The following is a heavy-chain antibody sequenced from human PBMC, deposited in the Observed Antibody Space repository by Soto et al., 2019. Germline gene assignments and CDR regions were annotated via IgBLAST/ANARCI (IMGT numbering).Heavy chain of an antibody. V-gene: IGHV4-39*01. D-gene: IGHD3-16*01. Sequence: QLQLQESGPGLVKPSETLSLTCTVSGGSISSSSYYWGWIRQPPGKGLEWIGSIYYSGSTYYNPSLKSRVTTSVDTSKNQFSLKLSSVTAADTAVYYCARNPDTSRGYVNPGFDYWGQGTLVTVSS. J-gene: IGHJ4*02. CDR1: GGSISSSSYY. CDR2: IYYSGST. CDR3: ARNPDTSRGYVNPGFDY.